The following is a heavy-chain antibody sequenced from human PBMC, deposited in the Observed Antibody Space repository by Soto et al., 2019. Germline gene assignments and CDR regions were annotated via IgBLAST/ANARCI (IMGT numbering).Heavy chain of an antibody. CDR1: GFTFSSYG. J-gene: IGHJ4*02. CDR2: ISYDGSNK. CDR3: AKETYSGPLDY. V-gene: IGHV3-30*18. D-gene: IGHD2-15*01. Sequence: QVQLVESGGGVVQPGRSLRLSCAASGFTFSSYGMHWVRQAPGKGLEWVAVISYDGSNKYYADSVKGRFTISRDNSKNKLYLQMNSLGAEDTAVYYCAKETYSGPLDYWGQGTLVTVSS.